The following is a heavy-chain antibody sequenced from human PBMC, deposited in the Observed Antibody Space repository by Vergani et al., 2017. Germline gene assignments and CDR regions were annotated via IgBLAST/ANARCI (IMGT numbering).Heavy chain of an antibody. CDR1: GYSFTSYW. CDR2: IYPGDSDT. CDR3: ARPVAVAGSTAGYWYFDL. D-gene: IGHD6-19*01. J-gene: IGHJ2*01. V-gene: IGHV5-51*03. Sequence: EVQLVQSGAEVKKPGESLKISCKGSGYSFTSYWIGWVRQMPGKGLEWMGIIYPGDSDTRYSPSFQGQVTISADKSISTAYLQWSSLKASDTAMYYCARPVAVAGSTAGYWYFDLWGRGTLVTVSS.